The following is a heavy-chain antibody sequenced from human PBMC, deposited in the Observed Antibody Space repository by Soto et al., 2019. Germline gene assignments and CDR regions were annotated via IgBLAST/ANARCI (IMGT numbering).Heavy chain of an antibody. Sequence: QVQLVQSGAEVKKPGSSVKVSCKASGGTFSTSSMNWVRQAPEQGPEWMGNILPIFGTADYAQKFQGRVTITANESTKTVYMELRSLLSADTAVYYCGRGHEFGGNSDAFDIWGQGTVVTVSS. CDR3: GRGHEFGGNSDAFDI. D-gene: IGHD2-21*02. J-gene: IGHJ3*02. CDR1: GGTFSTSS. V-gene: IGHV1-69*15. CDR2: ILPIFGTA.